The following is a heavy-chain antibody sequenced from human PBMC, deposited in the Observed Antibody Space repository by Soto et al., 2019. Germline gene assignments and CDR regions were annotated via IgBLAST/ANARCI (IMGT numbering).Heavy chain of an antibody. Sequence: QVQLVESGGGVVQPGRSLRLSCAAPGFTFSSYGMHWVRQAPGKGLEWVAVISYDGSNKYYADSVKGRFTISRDNSKNTLYLQMNSLRAEDTAVYYCAKSAGTTSYYYYGMDVWGQGTTVTVSS. CDR3: AKSAGTTSYYYYGMDV. D-gene: IGHD1-7*01. J-gene: IGHJ6*02. CDR1: GFTFSSYG. V-gene: IGHV3-30*18. CDR2: ISYDGSNK.